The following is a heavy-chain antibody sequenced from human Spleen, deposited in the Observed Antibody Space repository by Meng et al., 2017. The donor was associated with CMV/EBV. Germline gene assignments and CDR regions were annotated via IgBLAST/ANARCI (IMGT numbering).Heavy chain of an antibody. J-gene: IGHJ6*02. CDR3: ARVGSFWSGYYSFYGMDV. CDR1: GGTFSSYA. V-gene: IGHV1-69*05. CDR2: IIPVVATA. D-gene: IGHD3-3*01. Sequence: SVKVSCKASGGTFSSYAISWVRQAPGQGLEWMGGIIPVVATANYAQKFQGRVTITTDEPPSTAYLELTSLRSEDTAVYYCARVGSFWSGYYSFYGMDVWGQGTTVTVSS.